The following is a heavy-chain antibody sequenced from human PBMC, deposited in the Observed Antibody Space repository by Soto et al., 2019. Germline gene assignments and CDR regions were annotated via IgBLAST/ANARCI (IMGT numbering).Heavy chain of an antibody. J-gene: IGHJ5*02. V-gene: IGHV4-59*01. CDR3: ARVAAMSVRGWFDP. CDR1: GGSISSYY. CDR2: IYYSGST. Sequence: SETLSLTCTVSGGSISSYYWSWIRQPPGKGLEWIGYIYYSGSTNYNPSLKSRVTISVDTSKNQFSLKLSSVTAADTAVYYCARVAAMSVRGWFDPWGQGTLVTVSS. D-gene: IGHD5-18*01.